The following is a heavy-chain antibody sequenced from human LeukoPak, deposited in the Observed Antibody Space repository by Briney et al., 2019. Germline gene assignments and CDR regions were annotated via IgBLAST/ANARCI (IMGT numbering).Heavy chain of an antibody. D-gene: IGHD3-10*01. CDR3: ARDYYGSGSYVDV. V-gene: IGHV4-61*05. J-gene: IGHJ6*02. CDR2: IYYSGST. Sequence: SETLSLTCTVSGGSISSSTSGWGWYWSWIRQPPGKGLEWIGYIYYSGSTNYNPSLKSRVTISVDTSKNQFSLKLSSVTAADTAVYYCARDYYGSGSYVDVWGQGTTVTVSS. CDR1: GGSISSSTSGWGWY.